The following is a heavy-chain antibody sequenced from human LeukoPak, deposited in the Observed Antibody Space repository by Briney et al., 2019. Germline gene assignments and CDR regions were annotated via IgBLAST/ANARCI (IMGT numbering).Heavy chain of an antibody. CDR1: GGSISSYY. CDR3: ARVRNYYDTSGYYALDY. V-gene: IGHV4-59*01. J-gene: IGHJ4*02. CDR2: IYYSGRT. Sequence: PSETLSLTCTVSGGSISSYYWTWIRQPPGKGLEWIGFIYYSGRTNYNPSLKSQVTISVDTSQNQFSLKLSSVTAADTAVYYCARVRNYYDTSGYYALDYWGQGTLVTVSS. D-gene: IGHD3-22*01.